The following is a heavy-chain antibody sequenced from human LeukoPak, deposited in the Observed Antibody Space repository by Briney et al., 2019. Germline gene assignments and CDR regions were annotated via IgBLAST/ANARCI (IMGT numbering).Heavy chain of an antibody. D-gene: IGHD3-9*01. Sequence: SETLSLTCTVSGGSIRSSTYYWGWIRQPPGKGLEWIGEINHSGSTNYNPSLKSRVTISVDTSKNQFSLKLSSVTAADTAVYYCARLGRPNRLRYFDWLSHSEAWGQGTLVTVSS. CDR3: ARLGRPNRLRYFDWLSHSEA. CDR1: GGSIRSSTYY. V-gene: IGHV4-39*07. J-gene: IGHJ5*02. CDR2: INHSGST.